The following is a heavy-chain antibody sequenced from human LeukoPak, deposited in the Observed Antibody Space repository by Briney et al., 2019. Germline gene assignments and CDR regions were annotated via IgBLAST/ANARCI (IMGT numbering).Heavy chain of an antibody. Sequence: ASVKVSCKASGYTFTSYGISWVRQAPGQGLEWMGWISAYNGNTNYAQKLQGRVTMTTDTSTSTAYMELRSLRSDDTAVYYCARDLYYDILTGYYYYYYMDVWGKGTTVTISS. CDR1: GYTFTSYG. D-gene: IGHD3-9*01. V-gene: IGHV1-18*01. CDR2: ISAYNGNT. CDR3: ARDLYYDILTGYYYYYYMDV. J-gene: IGHJ6*03.